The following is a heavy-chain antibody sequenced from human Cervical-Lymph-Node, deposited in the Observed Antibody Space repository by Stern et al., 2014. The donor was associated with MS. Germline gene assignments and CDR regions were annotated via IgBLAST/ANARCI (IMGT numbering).Heavy chain of an antibody. CDR3: ATDWEYCSGGSCYSVPLGY. CDR1: GYTLTELS. J-gene: IGHJ4*02. Sequence: VHLVESGAEVKKPGASVKVSCKVSGYTLTELSMHWVRQAPGKGLEWMGGFDPEDGATIYAQKFQGRVTLTGDTSAHTAYMELSSLRSEDTAVYYCATDWEYCSGGSCYSVPLGYWGQGTLITVSS. V-gene: IGHV1-24*01. D-gene: IGHD2-15*01. CDR2: FDPEDGAT.